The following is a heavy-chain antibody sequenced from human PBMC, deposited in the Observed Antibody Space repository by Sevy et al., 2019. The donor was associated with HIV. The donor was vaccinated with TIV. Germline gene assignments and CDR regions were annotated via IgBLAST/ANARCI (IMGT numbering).Heavy chain of an antibody. V-gene: IGHV3-33*01. CDR2: RWNDGSNK. J-gene: IGHJ4*02. Sequence: GGSLRLSCAASGFTFSNYGMHWVRRAPDKGLEWVAVRWNDGSNKDYADSVKGRFTISRDNSKNTLYLQMNSLRVEDTAVYFCARGDDFNDRSAKRDFDYWGQGTLVTVSS. CDR3: ARGDDFNDRSAKRDFDY. CDR1: GFTFSNYG. D-gene: IGHD3-22*01.